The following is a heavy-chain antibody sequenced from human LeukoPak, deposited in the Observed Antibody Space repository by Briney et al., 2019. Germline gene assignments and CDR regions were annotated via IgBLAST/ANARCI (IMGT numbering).Heavy chain of an antibody. J-gene: IGHJ3*02. Sequence: SVKVSCKASVGTFSSYPISWVRQAPGQGLEWMGGIIPIFGTANYPQKFQGRVTITTDDSTSTAYIELSSLRSEDTAVYYCARWSGGEMDDAFDIWGQGKMVPVSS. CDR3: ARWSGGEMDDAFDI. CDR2: IIPIFGTA. V-gene: IGHV1-69*05. D-gene: IGHD2-21*01. CDR1: VGTFSSYP.